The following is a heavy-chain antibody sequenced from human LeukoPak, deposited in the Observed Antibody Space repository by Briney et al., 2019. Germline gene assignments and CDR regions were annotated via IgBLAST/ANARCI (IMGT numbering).Heavy chain of an antibody. D-gene: IGHD1-26*01. CDR1: GFTFISYA. V-gene: IGHV3-23*01. CDR2: ISGSGDST. Sequence: GGSLRLTCAASGFTFISYAMSWVRQPAAKELEWVSAISGSGDSTYYAGSGKGRFTISRDNSKNTLYLQMNSLRAEYTAVYYCAKFPGGIFDFWGRGTLVTVSS. CDR3: AKFPGGIFDF. J-gene: IGHJ4*02.